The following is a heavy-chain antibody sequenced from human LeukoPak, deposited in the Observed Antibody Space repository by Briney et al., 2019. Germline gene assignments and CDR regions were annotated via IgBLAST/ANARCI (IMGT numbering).Heavy chain of an antibody. V-gene: IGHV1-2*02. CDR3: ARDELYTTYYYYMDV. J-gene: IGHJ6*03. CDR1: GYTFTTYA. D-gene: IGHD1-26*01. CDR2: INPNSGGT. Sequence: GASVKVSCKTSGYTFTTYAISWVRQAPGQGLEWMGWINPNSGGTNYAQKFQGRVTMTRDTSISTAYMELSRLRSDDTAVYYCARDELYTTYYYYMDVWGKGTTVTVSS.